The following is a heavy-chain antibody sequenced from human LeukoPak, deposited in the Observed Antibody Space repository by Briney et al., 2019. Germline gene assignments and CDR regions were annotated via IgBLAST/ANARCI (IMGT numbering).Heavy chain of an antibody. V-gene: IGHV1-69*06. CDR2: IIPIFGTA. J-gene: IGHJ6*03. CDR3: ARDGRDTAMVTHYYYYMDV. D-gene: IGHD5-18*01. Sequence: PWASVKVSCKASGGTFSSYAVSWVRQAPGQGLEWMGGIIPIFGTANYAQKFQGRVTITADKSTSTAYMELSSLRSEDTAVYYCARDGRDTAMVTHYYYYMDVWGKGTTVTISS. CDR1: GGTFSSYA.